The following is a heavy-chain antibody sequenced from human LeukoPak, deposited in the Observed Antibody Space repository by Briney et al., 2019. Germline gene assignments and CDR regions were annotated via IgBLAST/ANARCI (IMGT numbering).Heavy chain of an antibody. Sequence: GASVKVSCKASGYTFTSYDINWVRQATGQGLEGMGWMNPNSGNTGYAQKFQGRVPITRNTSINTAYMELSSLRSEDTAVYYCARGSEGSSWFKHPGAFDIWGQGTMVTVSS. J-gene: IGHJ3*02. D-gene: IGHD6-13*01. CDR1: GYTFTSYD. CDR3: ARGSEGSSWFKHPGAFDI. CDR2: MNPNSGNT. V-gene: IGHV1-8*03.